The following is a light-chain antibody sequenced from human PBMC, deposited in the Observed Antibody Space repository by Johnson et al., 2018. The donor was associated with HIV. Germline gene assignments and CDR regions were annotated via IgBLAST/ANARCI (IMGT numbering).Light chain of an antibody. J-gene: IGLJ1*01. CDR2: DNN. V-gene: IGLV1-51*01. CDR1: SSNIGNNY. Sequence: QSVLTQPPSVSAAPGQKVTISCSGSSSNIGNNYVSWYQQLPGTAPKLLIYDNNKRPSGIPDRFSGSKSGTSATLGITGLQTGDEADYYCGTWDSRLSAYVSGTGTKVTVL. CDR3: GTWDSRLSAYV.